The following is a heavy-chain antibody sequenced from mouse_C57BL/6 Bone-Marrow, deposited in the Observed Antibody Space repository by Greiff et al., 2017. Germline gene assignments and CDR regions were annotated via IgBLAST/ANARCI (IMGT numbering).Heavy chain of an antibody. Sequence: EVKLQESGAELVRPGSSVKMSCKTSGYTFTSYGINWVKQRPGQGLEWIGYIYIGNGYTEYNEKFKGKATLTSDTSSSTAYMQLSSLTSEDSAIXFCARPNFYGSSYWWYFDVWGTGTTVTVSS. CDR3: ARPNFYGSSYWWYFDV. CDR2: IYIGNGYT. D-gene: IGHD1-1*01. J-gene: IGHJ1*03. CDR1: GYTFTSYG. V-gene: IGHV1-58*01.